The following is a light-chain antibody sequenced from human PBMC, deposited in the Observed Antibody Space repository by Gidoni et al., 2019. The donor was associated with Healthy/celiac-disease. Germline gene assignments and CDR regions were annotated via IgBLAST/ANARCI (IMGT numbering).Light chain of an antibody. V-gene: IGKV1-39*01. CDR1: QSISSY. Sequence: DIQMTQSPSSLSASVGDRVTITCRASQSISSYLNWYQQKPGKAPKLLIYAASSLQSGVPSRFSGRGSGTDITITISSLQPEDFATYYYQQSYSTPLTFGPGTKVDIK. CDR3: QQSYSTPLT. CDR2: AAS. J-gene: IGKJ3*01.